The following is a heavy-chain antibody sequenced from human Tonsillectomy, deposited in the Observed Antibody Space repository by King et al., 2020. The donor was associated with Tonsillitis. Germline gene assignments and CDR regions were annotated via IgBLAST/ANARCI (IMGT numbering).Heavy chain of an antibody. CDR1: GFTFSSSV. D-gene: IGHD2-15*01. Sequence: VQLVESGGGLAQPGRSLRLSCAASGFTFSSSVMTWVRQAPGKGLDWVSIIGLSNTNTFYTDSVKGRFTISRDNSKNTVYLQMNSLRAEDTAIYYCARGEGYCSGGTCYRYFDQWGQGTLVTVSS. CDR3: ARGEGYCSGGTCYRYFDQ. V-gene: IGHV3-23*04. CDR2: IGLSNTNT. J-gene: IGHJ4*02.